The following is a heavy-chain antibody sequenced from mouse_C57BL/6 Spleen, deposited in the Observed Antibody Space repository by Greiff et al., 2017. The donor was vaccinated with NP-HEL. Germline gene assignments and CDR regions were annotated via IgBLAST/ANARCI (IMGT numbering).Heavy chain of an antibody. J-gene: IGHJ3*01. V-gene: IGHV1-18*01. CDR2: INPNNGGT. Sequence: DVQLQESGPELVKPGASVKIPCKASGYTFTDYNMDWVKQSHGKSLEWIGDINPNNGGTIYNQKFKGKATLTVDKSSSTAYMELRSLTSEDTAVYYCARSGTYDYDEGTWFAYWGQGTLVTVSA. D-gene: IGHD2-4*01. CDR1: GYTFTDYN. CDR3: ARSGTYDYDEGTWFAY.